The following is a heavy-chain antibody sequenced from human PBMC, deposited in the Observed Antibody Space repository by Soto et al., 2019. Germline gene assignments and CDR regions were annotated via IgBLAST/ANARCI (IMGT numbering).Heavy chain of an antibody. CDR1: GYTFTSYG. D-gene: IGHD2-21*01. J-gene: IGHJ5*02. CDR3: ARDCTHSGWFAP. Sequence: QVQLVQSGAEVKKPGASVKVSCKASGYTFTSYGISWVRQAPGQGLEWMGWISAYNGNTKYAQKLQGRVTMTTDTSTSTANMELRSLRSDDTALYYCARDCTHSGWFAPWGQGPLVTVSS. V-gene: IGHV1-18*01. CDR2: ISAYNGNT.